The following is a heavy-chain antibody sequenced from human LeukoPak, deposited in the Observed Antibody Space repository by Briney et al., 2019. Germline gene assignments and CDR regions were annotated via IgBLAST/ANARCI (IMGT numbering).Heavy chain of an antibody. CDR2: IYSGGST. D-gene: IGHD3-22*01. Sequence: GGSLRLSCAASGFTVSSNYMSWVRQAPGKGLEWVSFIYSGGSTYYADSVKGRFTISRDNSKNTLYLQMNSLRAEDTAVYYCATAGAYYYDSSGFLDYWGQGTLVTVSS. V-gene: IGHV3-53*01. J-gene: IGHJ4*02. CDR1: GFTVSSNY. CDR3: ATAGAYYYDSSGFLDY.